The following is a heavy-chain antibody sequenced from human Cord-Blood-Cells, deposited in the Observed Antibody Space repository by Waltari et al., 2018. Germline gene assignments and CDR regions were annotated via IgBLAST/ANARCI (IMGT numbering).Heavy chain of an antibody. CDR2: ISWNSGSI. CDR3: AKDYYYDSSGYDY. CDR1: GFTFDDYA. D-gene: IGHD3-22*01. J-gene: IGHJ4*02. V-gene: IGHV3-9*01. Sequence: EVQLVESGGGLVQPGRSLRPSCAASGFTFDDYAMHWVRQAPGKGLEWVSGISWNSGSIGYADSVKGRFTISRDNAKNSLYLQMNSLRAEDTALYYCAKDYYYDSSGYDYWGQGTLVTVSS.